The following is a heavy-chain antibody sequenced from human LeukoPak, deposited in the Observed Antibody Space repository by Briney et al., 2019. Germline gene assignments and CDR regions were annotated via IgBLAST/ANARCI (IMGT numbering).Heavy chain of an antibody. CDR1: GGSISSSSYY. J-gene: IGHJ5*02. CDR3: ARGKLVVTAITRYNWFDP. D-gene: IGHD2-21*02. V-gene: IGHV4-39*01. Sequence: PSETLSLTCTVSGGSISSSSYYWGWIRQPPGKGLEWIGTIYYSGSTYYNPSLKSRVTISVDTSKNQFSLKLSSVTAADTAVYYCARGKLVVTAITRYNWFDPWGQGTLVTVSS. CDR2: IYYSGST.